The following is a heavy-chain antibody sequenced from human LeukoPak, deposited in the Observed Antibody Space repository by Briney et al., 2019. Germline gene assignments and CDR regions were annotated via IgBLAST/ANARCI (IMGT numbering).Heavy chain of an antibody. D-gene: IGHD6-13*01. CDR1: GFTVSSNY. Sequence: PGGSLRLSCAVSGFTVSSNYMSWVRQAPGKGLEWVSVIYSGGSTYYADSVKGRFTISRDNSKNTLYLQMNSLRAEDTAVYYCVRESGIDYYYYMDGWGKGTTVTVSS. CDR2: IYSGGST. CDR3: VRESGIDYYYYMDG. V-gene: IGHV3-53*01. J-gene: IGHJ6*03.